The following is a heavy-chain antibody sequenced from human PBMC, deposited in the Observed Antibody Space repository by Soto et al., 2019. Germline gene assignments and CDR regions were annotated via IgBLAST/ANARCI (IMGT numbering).Heavy chain of an antibody. D-gene: IGHD7-27*01. V-gene: IGHV1-69*02. CDR2: IIPILGIA. J-gene: IGHJ6*02. Sequence: QVQLVQSGAEVKKPGSSVKVSCKASGGTFSSYTISWVRQAPGQGLEWMGRIIPILGIANYAQKFQGRVTITADKSTSTAYMELSSLRSEDTAVYYCARVPSNWGGMDVWGQGTTVTVSS. CDR1: GGTFSSYT. CDR3: ARVPSNWGGMDV.